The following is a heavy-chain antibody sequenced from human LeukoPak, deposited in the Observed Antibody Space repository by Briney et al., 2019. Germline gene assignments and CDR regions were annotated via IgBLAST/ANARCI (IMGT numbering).Heavy chain of an antibody. CDR1: GGSFSDYY. CDR3: ARGGIVRYFDWLLAQPFDY. Sequence: SETLSLTCAVYGGSFSDYYWTWVRQSPGRGLEFIGEAHHGGGRYYAPSLKSRVTMSLDTSRNQFSLNLISVTAADTAVYYCARGGIVRYFDWLLAQPFDYWGQGTLVTVSS. D-gene: IGHD3-9*01. J-gene: IGHJ4*02. CDR2: AHHGGGR. V-gene: IGHV4-34*01.